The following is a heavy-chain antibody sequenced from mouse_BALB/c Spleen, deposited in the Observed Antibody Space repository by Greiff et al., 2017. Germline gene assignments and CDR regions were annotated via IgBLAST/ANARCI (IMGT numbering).Heavy chain of an antibody. Sequence: QVQLQQSGPELVKPGASVKMSCKASGYTFTSYVMHWVKQRPGQGLEWIGWIYPGDGSTKYNEKFKGKTTLTADKSSSTAYMLLSSLTSEDSAIYFCARRWSRYFDVWGAGTTVTVSS. D-gene: IGHD2-3*01. V-gene: IGHV1S56*01. CDR1: GYTFTSYV. CDR2: IYPGDGST. CDR3: ARRWSRYFDV. J-gene: IGHJ1*01.